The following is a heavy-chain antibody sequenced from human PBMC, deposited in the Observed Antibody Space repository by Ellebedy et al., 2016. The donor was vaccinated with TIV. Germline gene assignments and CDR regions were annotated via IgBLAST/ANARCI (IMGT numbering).Heavy chain of an antibody. CDR3: ARVVATITFDY. Sequence: GGSLRLXCAASGFTFSSYAMHWVRQAPGKGLEWVAVISYDGSNKYYADSVKGRFTISRDNSKNTLYLQMNSLRAEDTAVYYCARVVATITFDYWGQGTLVTVSS. D-gene: IGHD5-12*01. CDR1: GFTFSSYA. J-gene: IGHJ4*02. CDR2: ISYDGSNK. V-gene: IGHV3-30-3*01.